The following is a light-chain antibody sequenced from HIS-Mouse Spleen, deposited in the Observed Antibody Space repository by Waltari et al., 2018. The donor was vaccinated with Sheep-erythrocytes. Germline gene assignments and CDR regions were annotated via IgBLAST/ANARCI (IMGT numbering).Light chain of an antibody. Sequence: YELTQPPSVSVSPGQTASITCSGDKLGDKYACWYQQKPGQSPVLVIYQDSKRPSGIPERFSGSNSWNTATLTISGTQAMDEADYYCQAWDSSTVVFGGGTKLTVL. J-gene: IGLJ2*01. CDR3: QAWDSSTVV. V-gene: IGLV3-1*01. CDR1: KLGDKY. CDR2: QDS.